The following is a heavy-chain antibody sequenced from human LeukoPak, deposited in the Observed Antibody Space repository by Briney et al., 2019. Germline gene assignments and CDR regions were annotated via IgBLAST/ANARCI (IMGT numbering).Heavy chain of an antibody. V-gene: IGHV4-59*11. Sequence: KSSETQSLTCTVSGGSISSHYWSWIRQPPGKGLEWIGYIYYSGSSKYNPSLKSRVTISVDTSKNQFSLKLSSVTAADTAVYYCARLYDSSGYTNWLDPWGQGTLVTVSS. CDR3: ARLYDSSGYTNWLDP. CDR1: GGSISSHY. CDR2: IYYSGSS. J-gene: IGHJ5*02. D-gene: IGHD3-22*01.